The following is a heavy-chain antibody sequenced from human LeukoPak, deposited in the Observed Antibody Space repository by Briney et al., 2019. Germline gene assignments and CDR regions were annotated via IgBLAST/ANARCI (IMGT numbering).Heavy chain of an antibody. CDR2: ISASGGST. CDR3: ARGDDSGYYDYFDY. D-gene: IGHD3-22*01. CDR1: GFTFSSSA. V-gene: IGHV3-23*01. J-gene: IGHJ4*02. Sequence: PGGSLRLSCAASGFTFSSSAMSWVRQVPGKGLEWVSGISASGGSTSYADSVRGRFTISRDFSKNTVFLHMNSLRAEDTAMYYCARGDDSGYYDYFDYWGQGALVTVSS.